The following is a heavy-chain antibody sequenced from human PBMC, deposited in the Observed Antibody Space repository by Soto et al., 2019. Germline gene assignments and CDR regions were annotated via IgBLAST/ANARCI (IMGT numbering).Heavy chain of an antibody. D-gene: IGHD6-19*01. CDR3: ARAGWYRFEH. CDR2: INSDGTTI. CDR1: GFTFSNYW. Sequence: PGGSLRLSCAASGFTFSNYWVHWVRQAPGKGLMWVSRINSDGTTINYADSVEGRFTISRDNAKNTLFLQMNSLRVEDTAVYYCARAGWYRFEHWGQGTRVTVPS. V-gene: IGHV3-74*01. J-gene: IGHJ4*02.